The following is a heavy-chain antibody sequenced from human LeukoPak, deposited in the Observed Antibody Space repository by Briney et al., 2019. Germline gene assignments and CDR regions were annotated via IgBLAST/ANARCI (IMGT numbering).Heavy chain of an antibody. CDR3: ARGYLGYCSSTSCYTGDYYYGMDV. V-gene: IGHV3-20*01. CDR2: INWNGGST. CDR1: GFTFDDYG. J-gene: IGHJ6*02. Sequence: PGGSLRLSCAASGFTFDDYGMSWVRHAPGKGLEWVSGINWNGGSTGYADSVKGRFTISRDNAKNSLYLQMNSLRAEDTALYHCARGYLGYCSSTSCYTGDYYYGMDVWGQGTTVTVSS. D-gene: IGHD2-2*02.